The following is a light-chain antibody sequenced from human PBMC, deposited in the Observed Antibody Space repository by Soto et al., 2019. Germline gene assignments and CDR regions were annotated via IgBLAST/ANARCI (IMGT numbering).Light chain of an antibody. V-gene: IGKV1-39*01. Sequence: DIQMTQSPSSLSASVGDRVTITCRASQSINSYLNWYQQEPGKAPRLLIFAATRLQGGVPSRFTGSGSGTDFTLTINSLQPEDFASYYCQQSYTTLMWTFGQGTKVDIK. CDR2: AAT. CDR3: QQSYTTLMWT. CDR1: QSINSY. J-gene: IGKJ1*01.